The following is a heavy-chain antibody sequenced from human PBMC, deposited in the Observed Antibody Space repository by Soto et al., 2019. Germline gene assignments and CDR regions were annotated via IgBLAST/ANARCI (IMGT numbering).Heavy chain of an antibody. CDR2: IYPGDSDT. CDR3: ERRMYYYDSSGYSYYYGTDV. D-gene: IGHD3-22*01. Sequence: EESLKISCKGSGYSFTSYWIGWVRQMPGKGLEWMGIIYPGDSDTRYSPSFQGQVTISADKSISTAYLQWSSLKASDTAVYYCERRMYYYDSSGYSYYYGTDVWGQGTTVTVSS. J-gene: IGHJ6*02. CDR1: GYSFTSYW. V-gene: IGHV5-51*01.